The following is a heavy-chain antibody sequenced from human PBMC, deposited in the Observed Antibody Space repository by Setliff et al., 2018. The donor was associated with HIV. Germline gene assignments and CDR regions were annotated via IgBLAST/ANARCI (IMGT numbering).Heavy chain of an antibody. D-gene: IGHD1-7*01. J-gene: IGHJ4*02. V-gene: IGHV3-21*01. CDR2: ISSNSTYI. CDR3: AREGITGTTLHPY. Sequence: GALRLSCAASGFIFEDFTMNWVRQAPGKGLEWVSSISSNSTYIYYADSVKGRFTISRDNAKNSLYLQMNTLRAEDTAVYYCAREGITGTTLHPYWGQGTLVTVSS. CDR1: GFIFEDFT.